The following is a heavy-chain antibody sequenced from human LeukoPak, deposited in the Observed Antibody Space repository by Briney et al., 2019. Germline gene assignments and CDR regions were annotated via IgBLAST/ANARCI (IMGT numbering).Heavy chain of an antibody. CDR3: ARSQLGDSSGYYHVAGVDY. Sequence: PGGSLRLSCAASGFTFSDYYMSWIRQAPGKGLEWVSYISSSGSTIYYADSVKGRFTISRDNAKNSLYLQMNSLRAEDTAVYYCARSQLGDSSGYYHVAGVDYWGQGTLVTVSS. J-gene: IGHJ4*02. V-gene: IGHV3-11*01. D-gene: IGHD3-22*01. CDR2: ISSSGSTI. CDR1: GFTFSDYY.